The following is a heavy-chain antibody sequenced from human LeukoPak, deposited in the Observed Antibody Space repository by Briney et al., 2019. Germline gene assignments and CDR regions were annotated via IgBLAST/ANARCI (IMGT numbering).Heavy chain of an antibody. CDR1: GYTFTSYG. CDR2: ISAYNGNT. Sequence: ASVKVSCKASGYTFTSYGISWVRQAPGQGLEWMGWISAYNGNTNYAQKLQGRVTMTTDTSTSTAYMELRSLRSDDTAVYYCARSPNDYGDPTAQFDYWGQGTLVTVSS. J-gene: IGHJ4*02. V-gene: IGHV1-18*01. D-gene: IGHD4-17*01. CDR3: ARSPNDYGDPTAQFDY.